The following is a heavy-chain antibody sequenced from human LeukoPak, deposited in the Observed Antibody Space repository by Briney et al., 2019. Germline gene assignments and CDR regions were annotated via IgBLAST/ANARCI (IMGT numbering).Heavy chain of an antibody. CDR3: ARDRTGSNWDKGRPDTFDI. CDR2: ISSVSGYI. J-gene: IGHJ3*02. V-gene: IGHV3-21*01. Sequence: AGGSLRLSCAASGFTFNTYSMNWVRQAPGKGLEWVSCISSVSGYIYYADSVKGRFTISRDNAKNTLYLQMNSLRAEDTAVYYCARDRTGSNWDKGRPDTFDIWGQGTVVTVSS. CDR1: GFTFNTYS. D-gene: IGHD1/OR15-1a*01.